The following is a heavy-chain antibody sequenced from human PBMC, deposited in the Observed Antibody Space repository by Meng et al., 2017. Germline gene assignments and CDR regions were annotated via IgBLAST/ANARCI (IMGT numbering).Heavy chain of an antibody. V-gene: IGHV3-30*01. CDR2: ISYDGSNK. CDR1: GFTFSSYA. CDR3: ARESGYSSGWNYFDY. Sequence: GESLKISCAASGFTFSSYAMHWFRQAPGNGLEWVSVISYDGSNKYYADSVKGRFTISRDNSKNTLYVQMNSLRAEDTAVYYCARESGYSSGWNYFDYWGQGTLVTVSS. J-gene: IGHJ4*02. D-gene: IGHD6-19*01.